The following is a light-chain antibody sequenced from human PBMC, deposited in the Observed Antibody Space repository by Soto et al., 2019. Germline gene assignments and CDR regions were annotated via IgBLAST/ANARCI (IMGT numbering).Light chain of an antibody. J-gene: IGLJ3*02. CDR2: RNN. V-gene: IGLV1-47*01. Sequence: QSVLTQPPSASGTPGQRVTISCSGSSSNIGINYLYWYHQLPGTAPKLVIFRNNRRPSGVPDRLSGSKSGTSASLAISGLRSEDEGDYYCAAWDDSLSTWVFGGWTKLTVL. CDR1: SSNIGINY. CDR3: AAWDDSLSTWV.